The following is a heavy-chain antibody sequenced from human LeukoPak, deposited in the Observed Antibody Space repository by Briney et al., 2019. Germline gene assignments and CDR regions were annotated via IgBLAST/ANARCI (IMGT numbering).Heavy chain of an antibody. CDR3: ARVRTYSSGPFGY. Sequence: GPSMKVSSKASGYTFTSYAMHWERHAPGHRLEWMGSIHAGNGNTKYSQKFQGRLTITRHTSASTADLELSRLRSDDMLVYYYARVRTYSSGPFGYWGQGTLVHVSS. CDR1: GYTFTSYA. D-gene: IGHD6-19*01. CDR2: IHAGNGNT. V-gene: IGHV1-3*01. J-gene: IGHJ4*02.